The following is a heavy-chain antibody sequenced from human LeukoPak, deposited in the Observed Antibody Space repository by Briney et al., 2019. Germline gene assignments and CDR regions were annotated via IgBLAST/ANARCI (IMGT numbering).Heavy chain of an antibody. D-gene: IGHD3-22*01. Sequence: GGSLRLSCAASGFTFNTYWMTWVRQAPGKGLEWVANIKQDGSEKYYVDSVEGRFTISRDNAKNSLYLQMNSLRAEDTAVYYCVKLGDDSSGYYVFDFDYWGQGTLVTVSS. CDR1: GFTFNTYW. CDR2: IKQDGSEK. J-gene: IGHJ4*02. V-gene: IGHV3-7*01. CDR3: VKLGDDSSGYYVFDFDY.